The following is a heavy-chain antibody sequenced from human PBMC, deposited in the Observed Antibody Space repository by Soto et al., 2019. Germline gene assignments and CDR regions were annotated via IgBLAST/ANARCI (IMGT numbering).Heavy chain of an antibody. CDR2: IYYSGST. J-gene: IGHJ4*02. V-gene: IGHV4-59*08. D-gene: IGHD3-22*01. CDR1: GPSISSYY. Sequence: SDTLSLTCTVSGPSISSYYWSWIRQPPGKGLEWIGYIYYSGSTNYNPSLKSRVTISVDTSKNQFSLKLSSVTAADTAVYYCARLRDYYDSRYYFDYWGQGTLVTVSS. CDR3: ARLRDYYDSRYYFDY.